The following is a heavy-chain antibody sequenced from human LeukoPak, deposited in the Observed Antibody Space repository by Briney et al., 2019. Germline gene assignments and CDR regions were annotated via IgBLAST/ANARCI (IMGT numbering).Heavy chain of an antibody. Sequence: PGGSLRLSCAASGFTFSSYAMGWVRQAPGKGLEWVSAISGSGGSTYYADSVKGRFTISRDNSKNTLYLQMNSLRAEDTAVYYCAKDSTYYDFWSGYYGTDAFDIWGQGTMVTVSS. D-gene: IGHD3-3*01. V-gene: IGHV3-23*01. CDR2: ISGSGGST. J-gene: IGHJ3*02. CDR1: GFTFSSYA. CDR3: AKDSTYYDFWSGYYGTDAFDI.